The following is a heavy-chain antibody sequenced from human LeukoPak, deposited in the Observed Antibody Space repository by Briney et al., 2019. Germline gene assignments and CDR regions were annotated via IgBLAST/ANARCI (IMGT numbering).Heavy chain of an antibody. V-gene: IGHV3-7*05. CDR1: GFTFSSYW. Sequence: PGGSLRLSCAASGFTFSSYWMSWVRQAPGKGLEWVANIKQDGSEKYYVDSVEGRFTISRDNAQNSLCLQMNILRAEDTAVYYCARETSSGYSDHWGQGTLVTVSS. CDR2: IKQDGSEK. J-gene: IGHJ4*02. CDR3: ARETSSGYSDH. D-gene: IGHD3-22*01.